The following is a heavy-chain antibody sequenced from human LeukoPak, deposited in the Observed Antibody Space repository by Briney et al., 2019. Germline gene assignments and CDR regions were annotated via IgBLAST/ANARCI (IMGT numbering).Heavy chain of an antibody. CDR1: GFTFSDYA. J-gene: IGHJ4*02. CDR2: ISDSGRST. V-gene: IGHV3-23*01. CDR3: ARHDSFIPF. D-gene: IGHD5-18*01. Sequence: PGGSLRLSCAASGFTFSDYAMSWVRQAPGKGLEWVSGISDSGRSTYYTGSVRGRCTISRDISKNMVYLQLNNLRAEDTALYFCARHDSFIPFWGQGTLVSVSS.